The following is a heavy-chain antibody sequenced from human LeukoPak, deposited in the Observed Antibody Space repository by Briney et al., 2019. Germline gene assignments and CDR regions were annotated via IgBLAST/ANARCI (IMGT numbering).Heavy chain of an antibody. J-gene: IGHJ5*02. Sequence: SETLSLTCAVSGGSISSGGYSWSWIRQPPGTGLEWIGYIYHSGSTYYNPSLKSRVTISVDRSKNQFSLKLSSVTAADTAVYYCARAVVDFWSGYTPNWFDPWGQGTLVTVSS. CDR3: ARAVVDFWSGYTPNWFDP. D-gene: IGHD3-3*01. CDR2: IYHSGST. CDR1: GGSISSGGYS. V-gene: IGHV4-30-2*01.